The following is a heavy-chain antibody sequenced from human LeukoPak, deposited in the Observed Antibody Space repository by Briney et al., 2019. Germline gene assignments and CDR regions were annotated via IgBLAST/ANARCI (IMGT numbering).Heavy chain of an antibody. J-gene: IGHJ4*02. Sequence: GGSLRLSCAASGFTFSSYGMHWVRQAPGKGLEWVAVISYDGSNKYYADSVKGRFTISRDNSKNTLYLQMNSLRAEDTAVYYCAKGNPGVDYWGQGTLVTVSS. CDR2: ISYDGSNK. CDR3: AKGNPGVDY. V-gene: IGHV3-30*18. CDR1: GFTFSSYG.